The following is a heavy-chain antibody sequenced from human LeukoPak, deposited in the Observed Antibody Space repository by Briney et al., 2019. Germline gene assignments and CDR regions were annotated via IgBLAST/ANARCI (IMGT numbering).Heavy chain of an antibody. V-gene: IGHV4-59*01. CDR3: AREYCSSTSCWGGGAFDI. Sequence: SETLSLTCPVSGGSISSYYWSWIRQPPGKGLEWIGYIYYSGSTNYNPPLKSRVTISVDTSKNQFSLKLSSVTAADTAVYYCAREYCSSTSCWGGGAFDIWGQGTMVTVSS. J-gene: IGHJ3*02. D-gene: IGHD2-2*01. CDR1: GGSISSYY. CDR2: IYYSGST.